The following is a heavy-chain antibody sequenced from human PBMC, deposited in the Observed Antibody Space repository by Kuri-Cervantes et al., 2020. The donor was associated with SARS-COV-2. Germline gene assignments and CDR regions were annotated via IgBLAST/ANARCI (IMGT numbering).Heavy chain of an antibody. V-gene: IGHV4-59*12. CDR2: IYYSGST. Sequence: SETLSLTCTVSGVSISSYYWSWIRQPPGKGLEWIGYIYYSGSTNYNPSLKSRVTITVDTSKNQSSLKLMSVPAADTAVYYCAGPNYDFWSGYYTGNYYYYMDVWGKGTTVTVSS. J-gene: IGHJ6*03. D-gene: IGHD3-3*01. CDR1: GVSISSYY. CDR3: AGPNYDFWSGYYTGNYYYYMDV.